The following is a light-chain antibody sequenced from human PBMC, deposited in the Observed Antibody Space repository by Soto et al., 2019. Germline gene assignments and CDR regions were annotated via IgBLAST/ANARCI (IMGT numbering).Light chain of an antibody. CDR2: EVT. CDR1: SSDVGGYNY. J-gene: IGLJ1*01. V-gene: IGLV2-8*01. Sequence: QSALTQPPSASGSPGQSVTISCTGTSSDVGGYNYVSWYQQHPGKAPKLMIYEVTKRPSAVPDRFSGSKSGNTASLTVSGLQAEAEADYYCISYAGSKTYVLGSGTKLTV. CDR3: ISYAGSKTYV.